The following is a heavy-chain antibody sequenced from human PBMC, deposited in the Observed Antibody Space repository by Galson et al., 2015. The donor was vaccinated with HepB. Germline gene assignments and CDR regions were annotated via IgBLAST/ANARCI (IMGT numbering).Heavy chain of an antibody. CDR1: GFIFSNYG. D-gene: IGHD3-16*01. Sequence: SLRLSCAASGFIFSNYGMHWVRQAPGKGLEWLAGVSKDGSNKYYADSMKGRVAISRDNSKNTLYLEMTSLRPEDTALYYCARRGEVESSFYLGNWGQGTLVTISS. CDR2: VSKDGSNK. CDR3: ARRGEVESSFYLGN. J-gene: IGHJ4*02. V-gene: IGHV3-30*03.